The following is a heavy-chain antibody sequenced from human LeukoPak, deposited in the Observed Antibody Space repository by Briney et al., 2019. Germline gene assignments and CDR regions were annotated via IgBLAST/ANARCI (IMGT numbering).Heavy chain of an antibody. J-gene: IGHJ3*02. CDR3: ARPALGAFDI. D-gene: IGHD2-15*01. CDR1: GGSISSSSYY. Sequence: SETLSLTCTVSGGSISSSSYYWGWIRQSPGKRLEWIGSIYYSGSTYYNPSLKGRVTISVDTSKNQFSLKVSSVTAAETAVYYCARPALGAFDIWGQGTMVTVSS. V-gene: IGHV4-39*01. CDR2: IYYSGST.